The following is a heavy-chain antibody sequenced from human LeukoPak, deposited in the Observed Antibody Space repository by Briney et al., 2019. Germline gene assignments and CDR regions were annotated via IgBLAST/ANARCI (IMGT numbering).Heavy chain of an antibody. CDR1: GFTFSNYA. D-gene: IGHD3-10*01. J-gene: IGHJ4*02. Sequence: GGSLRLSCAASGFTFSNYAMNWVRQAPGKGLEWVSSFGTRSSSIYYAHSVTGRFIVSRDNAKNSLFLQMNSLRAEDTAVYYCAKGHYYGSGSLDYWGQGTLVTVSS. V-gene: IGHV3-21*04. CDR3: AKGHYYGSGSLDY. CDR2: FGTRSSSI.